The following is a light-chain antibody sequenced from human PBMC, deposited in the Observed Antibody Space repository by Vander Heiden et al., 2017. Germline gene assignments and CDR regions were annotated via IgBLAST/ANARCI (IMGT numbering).Light chain of an antibody. V-gene: IGLV2-14*03. Sequence: QSALTQPASVSGSPGQSITLSCTGTSSDVGGYNYVPWYQQYPGKAPKLLIYDVSNRPSGVSNRFSGSKSGNTASLTISGLQSEDEADYYCSSYSSSNSYVFATGTKVTVL. CDR2: DVS. J-gene: IGLJ1*01. CDR3: SSYSSSNSYV. CDR1: SSDVGGYNY.